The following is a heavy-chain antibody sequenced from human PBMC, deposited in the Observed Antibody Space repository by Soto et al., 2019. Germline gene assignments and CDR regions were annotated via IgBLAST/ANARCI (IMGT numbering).Heavy chain of an antibody. D-gene: IGHD4-17*01. CDR2: VYDGGST. CDR1: RNSQRTSY. J-gene: IGHJ4*02. CDR3: ARTRANIDFGNRRLYFDY. V-gene: IGHV4-59*01. Sequence: SQTMPHTGVAGRNSQRTSYCPSIRHTPAKGLEWLGYVYDGGSTNHNPSLKSRVTLSMDNSRNQISLELTSATAADTAVYYCARTRANIDFGNRRLYFDYWGQGRRVTVS.